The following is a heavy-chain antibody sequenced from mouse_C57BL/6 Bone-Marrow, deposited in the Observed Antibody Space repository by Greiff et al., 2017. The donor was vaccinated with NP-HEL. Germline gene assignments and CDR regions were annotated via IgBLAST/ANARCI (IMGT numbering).Heavy chain of an antibody. CDR2: INPNNGGT. CDR1: GYTFTDYY. J-gene: IGHJ1*03. D-gene: IGHD2-4*01. V-gene: IGHV1-26*01. Sequence: VQLQQSGPELVKPGASVKISCKASGYTFTDYYMNWVKQSHGKSLEWIGDINPNNGGTSYNQKFKGKATLTVDKSSSTAYMELRSLTSEDSAVYYCARMIRRYFDVWGTGTTVTVSS. CDR3: ARMIRRYFDV.